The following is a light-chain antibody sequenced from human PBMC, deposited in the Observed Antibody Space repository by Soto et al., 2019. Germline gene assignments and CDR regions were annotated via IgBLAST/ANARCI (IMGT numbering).Light chain of an antibody. CDR1: QGIGVY. V-gene: IGKV1-27*01. J-gene: IGKJ4*01. CDR3: QKYNSAPLT. CDR2: AAS. Sequence: DIQMTQSPSSLSASFGDRVTITCRASQGIGVYLAWFQQKPGNAPKLLIYAASTLQSGVPSRFSGSGSGTDFTLTMSCLQPEDVATYYCQKYNSAPLTFGGGTKVEIK.